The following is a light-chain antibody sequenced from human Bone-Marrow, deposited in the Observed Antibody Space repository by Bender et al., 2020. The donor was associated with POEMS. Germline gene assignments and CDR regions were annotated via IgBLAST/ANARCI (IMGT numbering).Light chain of an antibody. Sequence: QSVVTQPPSLSEAPRQTVTISCSGSSSNIGNHGVNWYQQLPGEAPKLLIYYDDLLTPGVSNRFSASKSGTSAYLAISELQSEDEALYYCSAWDDSLSGWVFGGGTKLTVL. CDR2: YDD. J-gene: IGLJ3*02. V-gene: IGLV1-36*01. CDR3: SAWDDSLSGWV. CDR1: SSNIGNHG.